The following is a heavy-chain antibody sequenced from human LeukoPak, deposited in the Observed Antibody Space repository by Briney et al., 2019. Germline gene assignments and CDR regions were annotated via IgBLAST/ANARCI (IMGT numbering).Heavy chain of an antibody. V-gene: IGHV4-61*01. Sequence: SETLSLTCTVSGASVSSASYWTWIRQPPGKGVEWIAHIYNGVNTNYNPSLKSRVTISVDTSKNQFSLRLNSVTAADTTVYYCARSRAFNSGAFDPWGQGSLVTVSS. CDR2: IYNGVNT. J-gene: IGHJ5*02. CDR3: ARSRAFNSGAFDP. D-gene: IGHD1-26*01. CDR1: GASVSSASY.